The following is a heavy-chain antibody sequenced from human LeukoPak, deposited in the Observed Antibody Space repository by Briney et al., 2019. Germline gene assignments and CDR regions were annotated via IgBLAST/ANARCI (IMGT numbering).Heavy chain of an antibody. CDR2: ISWDGGST. CDR3: AKDRAAAGTYLDY. J-gene: IGHJ4*02. Sequence: PGGSLRLSCAASGFTFDDYAMNWVRQAPGKGLEWVSLISWDGGSTYYADSVKGRFTISRDNSKNSLYLQMSSLSAEDTALYYCAKDRAAAGTYLDYWGQGTLVTVSS. V-gene: IGHV3-43D*03. D-gene: IGHD6-13*01. CDR1: GFTFDDYA.